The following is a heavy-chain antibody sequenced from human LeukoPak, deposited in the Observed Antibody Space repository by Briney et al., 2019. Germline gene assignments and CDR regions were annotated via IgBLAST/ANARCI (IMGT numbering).Heavy chain of an antibody. CDR1: GFTFSSHS. V-gene: IGHV3-48*02. J-gene: IGHJ4*02. D-gene: IGHD2-2*01. CDR3: ARDPLYCSTTSCYFDY. Sequence: GGSLRLSCAASGFTFSSHSMNWVRQAPGKGLEWVSYISSSSSTIYYAVSVKGRFTISRDNAKNSLYLQMNSLRDEDTAMYYCARDPLYCSTTSCYFDYWGQGTLVTVSS. CDR2: ISSSSSTI.